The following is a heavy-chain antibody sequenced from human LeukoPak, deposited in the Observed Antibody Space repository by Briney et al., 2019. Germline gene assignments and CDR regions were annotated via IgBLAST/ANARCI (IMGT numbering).Heavy chain of an antibody. D-gene: IGHD3-10*01. Sequence: GGSLRLSCAASVFTFTCYAMSWVRQAPGKGLEWVSAISGSGGSTYYADSVKGRFTISRDNSKNTLYLQMNSLRAEDTAVYYSAKKLRRSYYFDYWGRGTLVTVSS. CDR3: AKKLRRSYYFDY. CDR1: VFTFTCYA. V-gene: IGHV3-23*01. CDR2: ISGSGGST. J-gene: IGHJ4*02.